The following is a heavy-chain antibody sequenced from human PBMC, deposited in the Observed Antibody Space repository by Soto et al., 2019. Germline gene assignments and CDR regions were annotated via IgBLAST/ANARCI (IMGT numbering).Heavy chain of an antibody. V-gene: IGHV3-74*01. CDR2: INSDGSST. Sequence: GSLRLSCAASGFTFSSYWMHWVRQAPGKGLVWVSRINSDGSSTSYADSVKGRFTISRDNAKNTLYLQMSSLRAEDTAVYYCAREWGSYVRSWPYRDYWGQGTLVTVSS. D-gene: IGHD1-26*01. CDR1: GFTFSSYW. CDR3: AREWGSYVRSWPYRDY. J-gene: IGHJ4*02.